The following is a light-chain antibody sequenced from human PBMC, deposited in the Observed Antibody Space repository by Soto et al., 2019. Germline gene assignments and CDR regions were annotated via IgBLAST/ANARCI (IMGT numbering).Light chain of an antibody. V-gene: IGKV1-39*01. CDR2: AAS. CDR1: QGIGTY. Sequence: DIQMTQSPSSLSASVGDRVTITCRASQGIGTYLNWYQQKPGKAPKLLIYAASNLQTGVPSRFSGSGSGTDFTLTISSLQPEDFATYYCQQSYSTLWTFGQGTKVDIK. J-gene: IGKJ1*01. CDR3: QQSYSTLWT.